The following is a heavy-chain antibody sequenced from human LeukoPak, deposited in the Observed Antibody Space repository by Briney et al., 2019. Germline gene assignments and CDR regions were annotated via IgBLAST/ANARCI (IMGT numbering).Heavy chain of an antibody. CDR1: GVSINPYY. CDR3: ARDQGYTYGQTHYFDL. J-gene: IGHJ4*02. Sequence: TPSETLSLTCSVSGVSINPYYWSWIRQSAGKGLEWIGRVHASGTTNYHPSLNGRVTLSVDMSKNHFSLRLSSVTAADTAVYYCARDQGYTYGQTHYFDLWGQGILVTVSS. CDR2: VHASGTT. V-gene: IGHV4-4*07. D-gene: IGHD5-18*01.